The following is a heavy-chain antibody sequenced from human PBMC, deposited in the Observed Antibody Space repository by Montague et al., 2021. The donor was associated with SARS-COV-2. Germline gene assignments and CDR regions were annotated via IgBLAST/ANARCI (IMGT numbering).Heavy chain of an antibody. D-gene: IGHD6-19*01. CDR1: RGSVKSYY. Sequence: SETLSLTCAVYRGSVKSYYWGWIRQPPGKGLEWIGSIYYSGSTYYDPSLKSRVTISVDTSKNQVSLKLNSVTAADTAVYYCARVRQWLVPFDYWGQGTLVTVSS. J-gene: IGHJ4*02. CDR3: ARVRQWLVPFDY. CDR2: IYYSGST. V-gene: IGHV4-39*07.